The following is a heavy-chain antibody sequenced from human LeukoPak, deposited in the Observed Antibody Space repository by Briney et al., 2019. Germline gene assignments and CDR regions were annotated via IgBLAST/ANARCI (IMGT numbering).Heavy chain of an antibody. CDR1: GFTFSGYW. CDR3: ARGSSTSCYD. V-gene: IGHV3-74*01. J-gene: IGHJ4*02. Sequence: GGSLRLSCAASGFTFSGYWMHWVRQAPGKGLVWVSRINSEGISTSYADSVKGRFTISRDNAKNTLYLQMNSLRAEDTAVYYCARGSSTSCYDWGRGTLVTVSS. CDR2: INSEGIST. D-gene: IGHD2-2*01.